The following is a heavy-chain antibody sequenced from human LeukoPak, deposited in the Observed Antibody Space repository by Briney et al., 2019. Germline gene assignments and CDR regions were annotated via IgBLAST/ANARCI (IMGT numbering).Heavy chain of an antibody. CDR3: ARSILVVPVASHYNYGVDV. D-gene: IGHD2-2*01. J-gene: IGHJ6*02. CDR1: GYTFTNYA. V-gene: IGHV1-3*01. Sequence: ASVKVSCKTSGYTFTNYAMHWVRQAPGQRLEWMGWIDAGDGNTKYSQTFQGRITITRDTSASTAYMELSSLRSEDTAVYYCARSILVVPVASHYNYGVDVWGQGTTVTVSS. CDR2: IDAGDGNT.